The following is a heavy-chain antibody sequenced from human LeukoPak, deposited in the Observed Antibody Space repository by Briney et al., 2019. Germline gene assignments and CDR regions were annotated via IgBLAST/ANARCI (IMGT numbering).Heavy chain of an antibody. CDR2: IYHSGST. CDR3: ARDAPPYGAFDY. J-gene: IGHJ4*02. Sequence: SETLSLTCAVYGGSFSGYYWSWIRQPPGKGLEWIGYIYHSGSTYYNPSLKSRVTISVDRSKNQFSLKLSSVTAADTAVYYCARDAPPYGAFDYWGQGTLVTVSS. V-gene: IGHV4-34*01. CDR1: GGSFSGYY. D-gene: IGHD4-17*01.